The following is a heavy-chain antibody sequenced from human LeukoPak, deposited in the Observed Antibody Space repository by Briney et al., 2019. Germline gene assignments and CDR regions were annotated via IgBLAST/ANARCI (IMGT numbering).Heavy chain of an antibody. D-gene: IGHD4-11*01. CDR3: ITQYLDY. CDR1: GFTFSNAW. V-gene: IGHV3-15*01. Sequence: GGSLRLSCAASGFTFSNAWMNWVRQAPGKGLEWVGRIKTKTDGGTTDYAASVKGRFTISRDDSKNTVFLQMNSLKTEDTAFYYCITQYLDYWGQGTLVTVSS. J-gene: IGHJ4*02. CDR2: IKTKTDGGTT.